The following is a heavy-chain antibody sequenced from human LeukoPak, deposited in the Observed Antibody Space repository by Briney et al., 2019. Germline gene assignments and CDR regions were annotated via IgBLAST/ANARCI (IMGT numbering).Heavy chain of an antibody. Sequence: PGGSLRLSCAASGFTFSSYAMSWVRQAPGKGLEWVSAISGSGGSTYYADSVKGRFTISRDNSKNTLYLQMNSLRAEDTAVYYCALGIAVGDYFDYWGQGTLVTVSS. D-gene: IGHD6-19*01. CDR3: ALGIAVGDYFDY. J-gene: IGHJ4*02. CDR1: GFTFSSYA. V-gene: IGHV3-23*01. CDR2: ISGSGGST.